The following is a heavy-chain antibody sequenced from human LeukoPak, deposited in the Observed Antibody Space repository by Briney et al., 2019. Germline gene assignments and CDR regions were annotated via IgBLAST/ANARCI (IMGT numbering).Heavy chain of an antibody. D-gene: IGHD3-22*01. CDR3: ARVYYYYDSSGILTLYFDY. J-gene: IGHJ4*02. CDR1: GYTFTSYY. Sequence: AAVKVSCKTSGYTFTSYYMHWVRQAPGQGRKWMGWVNPTSGGTNYAQKFQGRVTMTRDTSNSTAYMELSRLRSDDTAVYYCARVYYYYDSSGILTLYFDYWGQGTLVTVSS. V-gene: IGHV1-2*02. CDR2: VNPTSGGT.